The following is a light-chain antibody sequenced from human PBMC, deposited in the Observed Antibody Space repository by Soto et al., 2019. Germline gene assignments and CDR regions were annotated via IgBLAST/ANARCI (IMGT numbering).Light chain of an antibody. CDR2: DAS. J-gene: IGKJ1*01. CDR3: QQYSNWPRT. V-gene: IGKV3-15*01. CDR1: QSVGSN. Sequence: EIVMTQSPASLSVSPGERATLSCRASQSVGSNLAWYQQRPGQAPRLLINDASTRAPGIPVRFSGSGSGTDFTLTISSLQSEDFAVYSCQQYSNWPRTFGQGTKVDIK.